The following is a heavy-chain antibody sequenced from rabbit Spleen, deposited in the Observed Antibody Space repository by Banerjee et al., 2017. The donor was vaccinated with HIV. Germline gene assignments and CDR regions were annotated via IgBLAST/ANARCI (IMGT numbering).Heavy chain of an antibody. D-gene: IGHD8-1*01. CDR2: IYTGSSGST. CDR1: GFSFSSNYY. V-gene: IGHV1S40*01. Sequence: QSLEESGGDLVKPGASLTLTCTASGFSFSSNYYMCWVRQAPGKGLEWIACIYTGSSGSTYNATWATGRLVCSKTTSTTVTLQMTSLTAADTATYFCARDTGSSFSSYGMDLWGQGTLVTVS. CDR3: ARDTGSSFSSYGMDL. J-gene: IGHJ6*01.